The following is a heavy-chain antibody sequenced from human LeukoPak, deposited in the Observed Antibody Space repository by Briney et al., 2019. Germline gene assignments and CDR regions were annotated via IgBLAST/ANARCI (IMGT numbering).Heavy chain of an antibody. D-gene: IGHD6-13*01. Sequence: GGSLRLSCAASGFTFTSYNMNWVRQAPGKGLEWVSFISTASSYYDYANSVKGRFTITSDNAKNSLYLQMNSLRAEDTAVYYCARTEYISSPPAYYFDYWGQGTLVTVSS. CDR2: ISTASSYY. J-gene: IGHJ4*02. CDR3: ARTEYISSPPAYYFDY. V-gene: IGHV3-21*01. CDR1: GFTFTSYN.